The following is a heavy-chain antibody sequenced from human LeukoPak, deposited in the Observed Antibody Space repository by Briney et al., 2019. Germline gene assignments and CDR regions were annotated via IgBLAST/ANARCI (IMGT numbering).Heavy chain of an antibody. J-gene: IGHJ4*02. CDR1: GGSFSGYY. CDR2: INHSGST. V-gene: IGHV4-34*01. D-gene: IGHD6-13*01. CDR3: ARGKAGSTSFGY. Sequence: PSETLSLTCAVYGGSFSGYYWSWIRQPPGKGLEWIGEINHSGSTNYNPSLKSRVTISVDTSKNQFSLTLSSVTAADTAVYYCARGKAGSTSFGYWGQGTLVTVSS.